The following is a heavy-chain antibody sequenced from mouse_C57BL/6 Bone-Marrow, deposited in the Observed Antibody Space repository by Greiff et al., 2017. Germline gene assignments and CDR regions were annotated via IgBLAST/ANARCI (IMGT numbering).Heavy chain of an antibody. CDR1: GYTFTSYW. CDR2: IHPNSGST. Sequence: QVHVKQPGAELVKPGASVKLSCKASGYTFTSYWMHWVKQRPGQGLEWIGMIHPNSGSTNYNEKFKSKATLTVDKSSSTAYMQRSSLTSEDSAVYYCARGLWFFDYWGQGTTLTVSS. CDR3: ARGLWFFDY. D-gene: IGHD2-2*01. V-gene: IGHV1-64*01. J-gene: IGHJ2*01.